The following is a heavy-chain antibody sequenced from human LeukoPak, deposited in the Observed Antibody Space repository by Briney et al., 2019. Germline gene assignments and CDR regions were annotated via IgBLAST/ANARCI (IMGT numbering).Heavy chain of an antibody. CDR2: IYSGGST. CDR3: ATDLIVVVPAAMKVQRDY. J-gene: IGHJ4*02. Sequence: PGGSLRLSCAASGFTVSSNYMSWVRQAPGKGLEWVSVIYSGGSTYYADSVKGRFTISRDNSQNTLYLQMNSLRSEDTAVYYCATDLIVVVPAAMKVQRDYWGQGTLVTVSS. V-gene: IGHV3-53*05. CDR1: GFTVSSNY. D-gene: IGHD2-2*01.